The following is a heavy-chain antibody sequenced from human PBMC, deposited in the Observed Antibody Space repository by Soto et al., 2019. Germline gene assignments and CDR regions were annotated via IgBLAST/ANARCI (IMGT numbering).Heavy chain of an antibody. CDR1: GGSISSGGYY. CDR2: IYYSGST. V-gene: IGHV4-31*03. J-gene: IGHJ6*02. D-gene: IGHD3-10*01. Sequence: TVSGGSISSGGYYWSWIRQHPGKGLEWIGYIYYSGSTYYNPSLKSRVTISVDTSKNQFSLKLSSVTAADTAVYYCARDSRFRLDGMDVWGQGTTVTVSS. CDR3: ARDSRFRLDGMDV.